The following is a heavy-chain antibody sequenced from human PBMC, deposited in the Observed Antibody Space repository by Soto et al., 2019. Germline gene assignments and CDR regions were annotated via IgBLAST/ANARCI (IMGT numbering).Heavy chain of an antibody. CDR2: ISAYNGNT. Sequence: GASVKVSCKASGYTFTSYGISWVRQAPGQGLEWMGWISAYNGNTNYAQKLQGRVTMTTDTSTSTAYMELRSLRSDDTAVYYCARGFMYSSSPTPFDYWGQGTLVTVSS. J-gene: IGHJ4*02. CDR3: ARGFMYSSSPTPFDY. CDR1: GYTFTSYG. V-gene: IGHV1-18*01. D-gene: IGHD6-6*01.